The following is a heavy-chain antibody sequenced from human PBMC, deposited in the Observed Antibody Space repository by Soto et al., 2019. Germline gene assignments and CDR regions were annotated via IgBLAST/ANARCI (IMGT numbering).Heavy chain of an antibody. J-gene: IGHJ4*02. CDR3: EGIAAAGTLDY. Sequence: EVQLVETGGGLIQPGGSLRLSCAASGFTVRSNYMSWVRQAPGKGLEWVSVIYSGGSTYYADSVKGRFTISRDNSKNTLYLQMNSLRAEDTAVYYCEGIAAAGTLDYWGQGTLVTVSA. CDR2: IYSGGST. D-gene: IGHD6-13*01. CDR1: GFTVRSNY. V-gene: IGHV3-53*02.